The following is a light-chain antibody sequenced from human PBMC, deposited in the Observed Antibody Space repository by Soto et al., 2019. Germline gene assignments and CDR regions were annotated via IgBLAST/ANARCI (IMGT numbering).Light chain of an antibody. CDR3: HQRKSWPRT. J-gene: IGKJ1*01. CDR2: DTS. Sequence: EIVLTHSPATLSSSPWERATLSCRASQTVSNKLAWYQHKPGQAPRLLIYDTSNRATGIPARFSGSGSGTDFTLTTSRLEPEDFAVYYCHQRKSWPRTFGQGTKVDIK. CDR1: QTVSNK. V-gene: IGKV3-11*01.